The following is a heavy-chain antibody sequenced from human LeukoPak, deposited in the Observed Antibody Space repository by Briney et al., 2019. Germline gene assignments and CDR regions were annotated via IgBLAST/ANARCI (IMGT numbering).Heavy chain of an antibody. J-gene: IGHJ6*02. Sequence: GGSLRLSCAAFGFTFSSYGMHWVRQAPGKGLEWVAVIWYDGSNKYYADSVKGRFTISRDNSKNTLYLQMNSLRAEDTAVYYCARGFLDPSERRIPYYYGMDVWGQGTTVTVSS. D-gene: IGHD1-1*01. V-gene: IGHV3-33*01. CDR2: IWYDGSNK. CDR3: ARGFLDPSERRIPYYYGMDV. CDR1: GFTFSSYG.